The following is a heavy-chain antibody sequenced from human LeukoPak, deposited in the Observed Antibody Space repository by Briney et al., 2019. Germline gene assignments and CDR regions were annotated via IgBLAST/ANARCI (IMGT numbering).Heavy chain of an antibody. CDR1: GFTFSSYG. J-gene: IGHJ4*02. V-gene: IGHV3-30*03. CDR2: ISSDGSSK. CDR3: ARGENSKTYPVSGY. D-gene: IGHD2/OR15-2a*01. Sequence: GGSLRLSCAASGFTFSSYGMHWVRQAPGKGLEWAAVISSDGSSKYYTDPVKGRFTISRDNSKNTLYLQMNSLRAEDTAVYYCARGENSKTYPVSGYWGQGALVTVSS.